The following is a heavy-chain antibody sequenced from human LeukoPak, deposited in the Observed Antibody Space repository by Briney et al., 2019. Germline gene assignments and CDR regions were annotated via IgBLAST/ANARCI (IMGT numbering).Heavy chain of an antibody. D-gene: IGHD3-22*01. CDR1: GGSISSYY. Sequence: SETLSLTCTVSGGSISSYYWSWIRQPPGKGLEWIGYIYYSGSTNYNPSLKSRVTISVDTSKNQFSLKLSSVTAADTAVYYCARDNRGSITMIPQGSEAFDIWGQGTMVTVSS. CDR3: ARDNRGSITMIPQGSEAFDI. J-gene: IGHJ3*02. V-gene: IGHV4-59*01. CDR2: IYYSGST.